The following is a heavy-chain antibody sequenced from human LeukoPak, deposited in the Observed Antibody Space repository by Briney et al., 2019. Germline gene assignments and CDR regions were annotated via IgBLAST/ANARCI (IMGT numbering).Heavy chain of an antibody. CDR1: GFTFSSYG. D-gene: IGHD3-22*01. J-gene: IGHJ3*02. V-gene: IGHV3-30*18. CDR2: ISYDGSNK. CDR3: AKWPDLDYYDRPDAFDI. Sequence: GGSLRLSCAASGFTFSSYGMHWVRQAPGKGLEWVAVISYDGSNKYYADSVKGRFTISRDNSKNTLYLQMNSLRAEDTAVYYCAKWPDLDYYDRPDAFDIWGQGTMVTVSS.